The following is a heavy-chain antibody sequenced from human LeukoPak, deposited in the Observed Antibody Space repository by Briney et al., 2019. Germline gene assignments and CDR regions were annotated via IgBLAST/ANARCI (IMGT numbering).Heavy chain of an antibody. CDR3: AKQGHFDWLSSIYYYGMDV. Sequence: GGSLRLSCAASGFTFSSYAMSWVRQAPGKGLEWVSDISGSGGSKYYADSVKGRFTISRDNSKNSLYLQMNSLRAEDTAVYYCAKQGHFDWLSSIYYYGMDVWGQGTTVTVSS. CDR2: ISGSGGSK. CDR1: GFTFSSYA. J-gene: IGHJ6*02. V-gene: IGHV3-23*01. D-gene: IGHD3-9*01.